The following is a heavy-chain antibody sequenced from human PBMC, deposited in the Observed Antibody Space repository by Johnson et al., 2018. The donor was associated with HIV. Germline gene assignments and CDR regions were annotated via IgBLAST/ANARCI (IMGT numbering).Heavy chain of an antibody. J-gene: IGHJ3*02. CDR3: TTDLLRWLQGENAFDI. Sequence: VQLVESGGGVVQPGRSLRLSCAASGFTFSGSPLHWVRQASGKGLEWIGHIRSKGNGYATSYGASVKGRFTISRDDSKNTLYLQMNSLKTEDTAVYYCTTDLLRWLQGENAFDIWGQGTMVTVSS. D-gene: IGHD5-24*01. CDR1: GFTFSGSP. V-gene: IGHV3-73*01. CDR2: IRSKGNGYAT.